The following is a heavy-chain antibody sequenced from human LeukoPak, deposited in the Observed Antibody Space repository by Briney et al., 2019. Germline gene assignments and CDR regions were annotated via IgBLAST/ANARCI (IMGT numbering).Heavy chain of an antibody. CDR2: INSDGSNT. J-gene: IGHJ4*02. D-gene: IGHD2-21*01. CDR1: GFTFSTYW. Sequence: GGSLRLSCAASGFTFSTYWMHWDRQAPGKGLVWVSRINSDGSNTGYADSVKGRFTISRDNAKNTLYPQLNSLRAEDTAVCYCVRDFLVGGVDCWLYWGRGPLVTVP. CDR3: VRDFLVGGVDCWLY. V-gene: IGHV3-74*01.